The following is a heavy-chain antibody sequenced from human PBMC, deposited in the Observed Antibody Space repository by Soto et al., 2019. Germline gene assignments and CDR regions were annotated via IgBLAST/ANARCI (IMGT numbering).Heavy chain of an antibody. D-gene: IGHD2-2*01. V-gene: IGHV4-39*01. Sequence: PSETLSLTCTVSGGSISSSSYYWGWILQPPGKGLEWIGSIYYSGSTYYNPSLKSRVTISVDTSKNQFSLKLSSVTAADTAVYYCARQGMEYQMLLYYSGMDVWGQGTKVPVS. CDR1: GGSISSSSYY. CDR3: ARQGMEYQMLLYYSGMDV. CDR2: IYYSGST. J-gene: IGHJ6*02.